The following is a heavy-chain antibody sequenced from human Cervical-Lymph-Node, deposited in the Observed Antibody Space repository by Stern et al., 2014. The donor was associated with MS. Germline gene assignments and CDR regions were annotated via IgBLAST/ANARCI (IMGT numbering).Heavy chain of an antibody. V-gene: IGHV1-18*01. CDR2: ISAYNGNT. D-gene: IGHD1-1*01. J-gene: IGHJ4*02. CDR3: ARAAGILDF. CDR1: GYTFTNYG. Sequence: VQLVGSGDEVKKPGASVKVSCKASGYTFTNYGITWVRQAPGQGLEWMGWISAYNGNTNYEQNLQGRVTMTTDTSTSTVYMELRSLRSDDAAVYYCARAAGILDFWGQGTLVIVSS.